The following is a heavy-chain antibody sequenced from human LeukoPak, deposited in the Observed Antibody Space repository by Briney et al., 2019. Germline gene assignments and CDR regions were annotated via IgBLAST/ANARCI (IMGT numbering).Heavy chain of an antibody. CDR1: GFTFTGFY. D-gene: IGHD6-6*01. CDR2: INPNSGGT. J-gene: IGHJ6*02. CDR3: ARGGYSRSSEYYYGMDV. Sequence: ASVKVSCKASGFTFTGFYMHWVRQAPGQGLEWMGWINPNSGGTNYAQKFQGRVTMTWDTSINTAYMELSRLRSDDTAVYYCARGGYSRSSEYYYGMDVWGQGTTVTVSS. V-gene: IGHV1-2*02.